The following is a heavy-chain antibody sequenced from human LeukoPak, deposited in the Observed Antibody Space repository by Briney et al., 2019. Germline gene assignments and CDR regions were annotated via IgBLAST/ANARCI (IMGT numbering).Heavy chain of an antibody. CDR3: ARGVAAAGQYYLDY. D-gene: IGHD6-13*01. J-gene: IGHJ4*02. CDR1: GYTFTSYG. V-gene: IGHV1-18*01. Sequence: ASVKVSCKASGYTFTSYGISWVRQAPGQGLEWMGWISTYNGNTHYAQKLQGRVTMTTDTSTSTAYMELRSLRSDDTAVYYCARGVAAAGQYYLDYWGQGTLVTVSS. CDR2: ISTYNGNT.